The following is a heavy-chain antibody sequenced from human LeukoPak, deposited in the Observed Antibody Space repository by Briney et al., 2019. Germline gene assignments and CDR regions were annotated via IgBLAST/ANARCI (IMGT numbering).Heavy chain of an antibody. V-gene: IGHV3-21*01. D-gene: IGHD6-13*01. CDR3: ARDGASSSWDYYYYYMDV. CDR1: GFTFSTYI. J-gene: IGHJ6*03. Sequence: GGSLRLSCAASGFTFSTYIMNWVRQTPGKGLEWVSSIGTSTSYIYYADSVKGRFTISRDNSKNTLYLQMNSLRAEDTAVYYCARDGASSSWDYYYYYMDVWGKGTTVTISS. CDR2: IGTSTSYI.